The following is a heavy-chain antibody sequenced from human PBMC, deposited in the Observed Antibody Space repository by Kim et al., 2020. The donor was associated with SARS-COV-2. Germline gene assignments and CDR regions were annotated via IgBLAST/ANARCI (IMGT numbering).Heavy chain of an antibody. CDR3: AKDLRPWADYYYDSSGYYPDAFDI. D-gene: IGHD3-22*01. CDR2: ISYDGSNK. Sequence: GGSLRLSCAASGFTFSSYGMHWVRQAPGKGLEWVAVISYDGSNKYYADSVKGRFTISRDNSKNTLYLQMNSLRAEDTAVYYCAKDLRPWADYYYDSSGYYPDAFDIWGQGTMVTVSS. CDR1: GFTFSSYG. J-gene: IGHJ3*02. V-gene: IGHV3-30*18.